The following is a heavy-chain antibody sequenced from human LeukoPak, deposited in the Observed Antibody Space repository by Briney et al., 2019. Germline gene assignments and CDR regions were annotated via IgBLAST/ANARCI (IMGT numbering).Heavy chain of an antibody. J-gene: IGHJ3*01. D-gene: IGHD2-21*01. CDR1: GYDFSNYW. CDR3: ASLRSYSDAFDL. V-gene: IGHV5-51*01. Sequence: GESLKISCKGSGYDFSNYWIGWVRQMPGKGLEWMGIVHPGDSDTRYSPSFQGQVTISADKSISTTFLQWSNLETSDTAMYYCASLRSYSDAFDLWGQGTMVTVSS. CDR2: VHPGDSDT.